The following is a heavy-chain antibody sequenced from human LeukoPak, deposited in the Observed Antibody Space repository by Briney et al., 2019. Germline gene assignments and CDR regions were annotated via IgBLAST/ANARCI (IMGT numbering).Heavy chain of an antibody. CDR1: GGSFSGYY. J-gene: IGHJ4*02. Sequence: MSSETLSLTCAVYGGSFSGYYWSWIRQPPGRGLEWIGEINHIGHTNYNPSLKSRLIMSVDTSKNQFSLKLNSVTAADTAVYYCARGTASGYIGDYWGQGTLVTVSS. CDR2: INHIGHT. V-gene: IGHV4-34*10. D-gene: IGHD5-12*01. CDR3: ARGTASGYIGDY.